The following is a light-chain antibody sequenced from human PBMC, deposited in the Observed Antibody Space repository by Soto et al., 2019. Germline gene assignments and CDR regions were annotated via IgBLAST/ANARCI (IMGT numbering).Light chain of an antibody. CDR1: QSVSNNY. CDR3: QQYGSSGT. Sequence: EIVLTQSPGTLSLSPGERATLTCRASQSVSNNYLAWYQQQPGQATRLLIYGASNRATGIPDRFSGSGSGTDFTLTISRLEPEDFAVYYCQQYGSSGTFGQGTKVDIK. CDR2: GAS. J-gene: IGKJ1*01. V-gene: IGKV3-20*01.